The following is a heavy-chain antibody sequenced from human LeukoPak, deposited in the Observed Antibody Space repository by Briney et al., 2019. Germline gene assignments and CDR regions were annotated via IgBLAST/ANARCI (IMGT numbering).Heavy chain of an antibody. Sequence: ASVKVSCKASGYTFTSYGISWVRQAPGQGLEWMGWISAYNGNTNYAQKLQGRVTMTTDTSTSTAYMELRSLRSDDTAVYYCARENPYSSGWYNEPTIDYWGQGTLVTVSS. CDR2: ISAYNGNT. J-gene: IGHJ4*02. CDR3: ARENPYSSGWYNEPTIDY. CDR1: GYTFTSYG. D-gene: IGHD6-19*01. V-gene: IGHV1-18*01.